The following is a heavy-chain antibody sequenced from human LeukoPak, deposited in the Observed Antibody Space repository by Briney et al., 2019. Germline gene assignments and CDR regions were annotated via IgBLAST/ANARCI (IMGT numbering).Heavy chain of an antibody. CDR3: AKGMGYSSGWYFSPYYYGMDV. CDR2: ITNDGSST. D-gene: IGHD6-19*01. Sequence: SGGSLRLSCAASGLTFSSHWMHWVRQAPGKGLVWVSRITNDGSSTTYADSVKGRFTISRDNSKNTLYLQMNSLRAEDTAVYYCAKGMGYSSGWYFSPYYYGMDVWGQGTTVTVSS. J-gene: IGHJ6*02. V-gene: IGHV3-74*01. CDR1: GLTFSSHW.